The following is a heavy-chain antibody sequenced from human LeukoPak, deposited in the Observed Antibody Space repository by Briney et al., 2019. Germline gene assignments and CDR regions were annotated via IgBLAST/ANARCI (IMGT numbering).Heavy chain of an antibody. D-gene: IGHD6-13*01. Sequence: ASVKVSCKASGYTFTSYYMHWVRQAPGQGLEWMGIINPSGGSTSYAQKFQGGVTMTRDMSTSTVYIELSSLRSEDTAVYYCARSRSWIYFDYWGQGTLVTVSS. V-gene: IGHV1-46*01. CDR3: ARSRSWIYFDY. CDR1: GYTFTSYY. J-gene: IGHJ4*02. CDR2: INPSGGST.